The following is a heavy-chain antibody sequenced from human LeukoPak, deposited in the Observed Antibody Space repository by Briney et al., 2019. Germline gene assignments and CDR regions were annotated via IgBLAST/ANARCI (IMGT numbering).Heavy chain of an antibody. CDR1: GGSISSYY. J-gene: IGHJ3*02. Sequence: PSETLSLTCTVSGGSISSYYWSWIRQPPGKGLEWIGYIYYSGSTNYNPSLKSRVTISVDTSKNQFSLKLSSVTAADTAVYYCARDNYGDAFDIWAQGTMVTVSS. V-gene: IGHV4-59*01. CDR3: ARDNYGDAFDI. D-gene: IGHD4-11*01. CDR2: IYYSGST.